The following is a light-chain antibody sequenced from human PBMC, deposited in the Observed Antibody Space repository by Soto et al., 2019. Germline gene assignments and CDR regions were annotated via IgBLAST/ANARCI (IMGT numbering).Light chain of an antibody. CDR2: DAS. CDR1: HDVSVS. CDR3: QQRASWPFA. J-gene: IGKJ2*01. Sequence: DIVMTQSPATLSLSPGDAATLSCRAGHDVSVSLVWYQQRPGQAPRLLIHDASNRATGIPARFSGSGSGTDFTLIIGSLQPEDSAPYYCQQRASWPFALGQGTKVDIK. V-gene: IGKV3-11*01.